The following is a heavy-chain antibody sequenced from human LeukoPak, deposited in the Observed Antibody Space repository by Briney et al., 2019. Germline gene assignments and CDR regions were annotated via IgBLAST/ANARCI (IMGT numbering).Heavy chain of an antibody. J-gene: IGHJ4*02. CDR2: MNPNSGNT. CDR3: ARNNLLGYYFDY. V-gene: IGHV1-8*01. Sequence: GASVKVSCKASGYTFTSYDINWVRHATGQGLEWMGWMNPNSGNTGFAQKFQGRVTMTRNTSISTAYMELSSLRSEDTAVYYCARNNLLGYYFDYWGQGTLVTVSS. CDR1: GYTFTSYD. D-gene: IGHD2-15*01.